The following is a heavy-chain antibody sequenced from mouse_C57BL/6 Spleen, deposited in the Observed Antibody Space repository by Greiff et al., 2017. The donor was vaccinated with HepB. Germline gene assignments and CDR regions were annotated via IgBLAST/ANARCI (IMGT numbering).Heavy chain of an antibody. J-gene: IGHJ4*01. CDR3: ASGGAYDRNAMDY. V-gene: IGHV1-64*01. CDR2: IHPNSGST. D-gene: IGHD2-12*01. CDR1: GYTFTSYW. Sequence: QVQLQQPGAELVKPGASVKLSCKASGYTFTSYWMHWVKQRPGQGLEWIGMIHPNSGSTNYNEKFKSKATMTVDKSSSTAYMQLSSLTSEDSAVYYCASGGAYDRNAMDYWGQGTSVTVSA.